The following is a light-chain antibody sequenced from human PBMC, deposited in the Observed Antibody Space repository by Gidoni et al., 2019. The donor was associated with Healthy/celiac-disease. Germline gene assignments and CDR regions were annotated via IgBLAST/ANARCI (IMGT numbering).Light chain of an antibody. CDR2: DVS. J-gene: IGLJ3*02. CDR3: CSYAGSYTWV. CDR1: SSDVGGYTY. Sequence: QSALTQPRPVSGSPGRSVTISCTGTSSDVGGYTYVSWYQQHPGKAPKLMIYDVSKRPSGVPDRFSGSKSGNTASLTISGLQAEDEADYYCCSYAGSYTWVFGGGTKLTVL. V-gene: IGLV2-11*01.